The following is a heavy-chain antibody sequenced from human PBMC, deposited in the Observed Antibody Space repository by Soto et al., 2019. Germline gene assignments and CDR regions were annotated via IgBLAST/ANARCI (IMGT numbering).Heavy chain of an antibody. V-gene: IGHV3-74*01. CDR2: ISRDGSRI. Sequence: EVQLVESGGGLVQPGGSLRLSCAATGFTFSRYWMHWVRRAPGKGLMWVSRISRDGSRITYTDSVKGRFTISRDNAENTVYLQMNRLRAEDTAVDYCARDLENDGNYHMDVWGSGTTVTVSS. D-gene: IGHD3-3*01. J-gene: IGHJ6*03. CDR1: GFTFSRYW. CDR3: ARDLENDGNYHMDV.